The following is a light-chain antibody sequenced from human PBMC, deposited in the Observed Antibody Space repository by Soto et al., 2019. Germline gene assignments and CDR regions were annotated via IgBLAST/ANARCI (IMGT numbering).Light chain of an antibody. Sequence: QISQSSSSLSASLGERVTITCRASQSISSYLNWYQQKPGKAPKLLIYAASSLQSGVPSRFSGSGSGTDFTLTISSLLFEDFATYYCQRSFSTPRVTFGPGTKVDIK. J-gene: IGKJ3*01. V-gene: IGKV1-39*01. CDR2: AAS. CDR1: QSISSY. CDR3: QRSFSTPRVT.